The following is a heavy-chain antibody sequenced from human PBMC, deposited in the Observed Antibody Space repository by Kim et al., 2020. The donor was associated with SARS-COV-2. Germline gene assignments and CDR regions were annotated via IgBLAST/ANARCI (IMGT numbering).Heavy chain of an antibody. CDR3: ARDRGYCSSTSCYRGIHASKQYYYHGMDV. CDR1: GFTFSSYA. D-gene: IGHD2-2*01. V-gene: IGHV3-30*04. Sequence: GGSLRLSCAASGFTFSSYAMHWVRQAPGKGLEWVAVISYDGSNKYYADSVKGRFTISRDNSKNTLYLQMNSLRAEDTAVYYCARDRGYCSSTSCYRGIHASKQYYYHGMDVWGQGTTVTVSS. J-gene: IGHJ6*02. CDR2: ISYDGSNK.